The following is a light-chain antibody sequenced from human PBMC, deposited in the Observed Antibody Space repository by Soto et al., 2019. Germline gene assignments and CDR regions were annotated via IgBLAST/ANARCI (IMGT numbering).Light chain of an antibody. V-gene: IGKV4-1*01. Sequence: DIVMTHSPDLLPGSRGERATIKCKSSQSVLFTSNNKYYLAWYQQNPGQPPKLSISLASTRESGVPDRFSGSGSGTDFNLTISSLKAEDVAVYSCQQYYATPLTFGGGTNVEIK. CDR1: QSVLFTSNNKYY. CDR3: QQYYATPLT. J-gene: IGKJ4*01. CDR2: LAS.